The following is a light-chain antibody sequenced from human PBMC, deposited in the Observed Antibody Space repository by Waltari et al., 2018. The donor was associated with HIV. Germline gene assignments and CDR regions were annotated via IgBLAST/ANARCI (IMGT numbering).Light chain of an antibody. J-gene: IGLJ2*01. Sequence: QSALTQPASVSGSPGQSITISCTGTSRDLGAYDSVSWYQQHPDKAPKLIIYDVSTRPSGVSHRFSGSKFGNTASLTISGLQSEDEADYHCCAYAGPTGLSEVFGGGTKVTVL. CDR3: CAYAGPTGLSEV. CDR2: DVS. V-gene: IGLV2-23*02. CDR1: SRDLGAYDS.